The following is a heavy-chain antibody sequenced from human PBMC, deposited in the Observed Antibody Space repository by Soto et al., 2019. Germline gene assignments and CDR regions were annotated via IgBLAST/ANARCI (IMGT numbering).Heavy chain of an antibody. CDR3: ARDMDIVAPSPFDY. V-gene: IGHV3-66*01. J-gene: IGHJ4*02. D-gene: IGHD5-12*01. CDR1: GFTVSSNY. Sequence: PGGSLRLSCAASGFTVSSNYMSWVRQAPGKGLEWVSVIYSGGSTYYADSVKGRFTISRDNSKNTLYLQMNSLRAEDTAVYYCARDMDIVAPSPFDYWGQGTLVTVS. CDR2: IYSGGST.